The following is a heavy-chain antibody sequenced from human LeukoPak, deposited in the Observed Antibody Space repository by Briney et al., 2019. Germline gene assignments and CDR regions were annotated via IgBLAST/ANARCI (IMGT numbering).Heavy chain of an antibody. J-gene: IGHJ4*02. D-gene: IGHD3-22*01. V-gene: IGHV4-59*01. CDR2: IYYSGST. CDR1: GGSISSYY. CDR3: ARADYDSSGIYFVY. Sequence: SETLSLTCTVSGGSISSYYWSWIRQPPGKGLVWIGYIYYSGSTNYNPSLKSRVTISVDTSKNQFSLKLSSVTAADAAVYYCARADYDSSGIYFVYWGQGTLVTVSS.